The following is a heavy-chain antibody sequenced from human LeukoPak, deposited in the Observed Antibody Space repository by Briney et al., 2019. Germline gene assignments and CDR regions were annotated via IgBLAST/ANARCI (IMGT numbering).Heavy chain of an antibody. Sequence: ASVKVSCKASGYTFTSYDINWVRQATGQGLEWMGWMDPNSGNTGYAQKFQGRVTMTRNIFISTAYMELSSLRSEDTAVYYCARVEYISGYSHIYWGQGTLVTVSS. J-gene: IGHJ4*02. CDR2: MDPNSGNT. CDR3: ARVEYISGYSHIY. D-gene: IGHD3-22*01. CDR1: GYTFTSYD. V-gene: IGHV1-8*01.